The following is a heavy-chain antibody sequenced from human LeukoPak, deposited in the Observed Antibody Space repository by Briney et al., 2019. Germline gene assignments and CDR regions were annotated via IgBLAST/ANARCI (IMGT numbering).Heavy chain of an antibody. J-gene: IGHJ5*02. V-gene: IGHV4-30-2*01. Sequence: PSQTLSLTCAVSGGSISSGGYSWSWIRQPPGTGLEWIGYIYHSGSTYYNPSLKSRVTISVDRSKNQFSLKLSFVTAADTAVYYCARDKPWFDPWGQGTLVTVSS. CDR3: ARDKPWFDP. CDR2: IYHSGST. CDR1: GGSISSGGYS.